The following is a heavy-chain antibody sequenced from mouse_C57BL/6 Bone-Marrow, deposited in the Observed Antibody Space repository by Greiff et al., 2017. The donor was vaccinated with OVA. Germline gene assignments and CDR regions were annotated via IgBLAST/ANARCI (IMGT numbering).Heavy chain of an antibody. Sequence: QVQLQQSGAELVKPGASVKISCKASGYTFTDYYINWVKQRPGQGLEWIGVINPGSGGTNYNEKFKGKATLTADKSSSTAYMQLSSLTSEDSAVYFCARKRYFDVWGTGTTVTVSS. CDR3: ARKRYFDV. CDR2: INPGSGGT. J-gene: IGHJ1*03. V-gene: IGHV1-77*01. CDR1: GYTFTDYY.